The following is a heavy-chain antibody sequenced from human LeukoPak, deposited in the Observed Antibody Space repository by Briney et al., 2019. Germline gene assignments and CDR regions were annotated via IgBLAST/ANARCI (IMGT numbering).Heavy chain of an antibody. D-gene: IGHD2-2*01. J-gene: IGHJ6*04. CDR2: IWYDGSNK. V-gene: IGHV3-33*01. CDR1: GFTFSSYG. CDR3: AREKIVVVPAATGYYYYYYGMDV. Sequence: PGGSLRLSCAASGFTFSSYGMHWVRQAPGKGLEWVAVIWYDGSNKYYADSVKGRFTIPRDNSKNTLYLQMNSLRAEDTAVYYCAREKIVVVPAATGYYYYYYGMDVWGKGTTVTVSS.